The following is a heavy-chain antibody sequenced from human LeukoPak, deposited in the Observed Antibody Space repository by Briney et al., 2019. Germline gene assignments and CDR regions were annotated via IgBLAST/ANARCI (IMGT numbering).Heavy chain of an antibody. V-gene: IGHV4-59*11. CDR1: GFSISNHY. D-gene: IGHD3-10*01. CDR2: ISFSGST. Sequence: PSETLSLTCTGSGFSISNHYWSWIRQPPGKKRGYIGYISFSGSTNHNPSRKSRVSISLDTSKHQFSLNLKSVTAADTAVYYCARDQYNGSGTYAWFDPWGQGTLVTVSS. J-gene: IGHJ5*02. CDR3: ARDQYNGSGTYAWFDP.